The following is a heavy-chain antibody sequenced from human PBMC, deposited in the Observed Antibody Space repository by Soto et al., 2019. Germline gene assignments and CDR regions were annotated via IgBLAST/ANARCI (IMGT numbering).Heavy chain of an antibody. V-gene: IGHV1-24*01. Sequence: ASVKVSCKVSGYTLTELSMHWXRQAPXKGLEWIGGFDPEDDETIYAQKFQGRVTMTEDTSTDTAYMELSSLRSEDTAVYYCATVRLVRGVILTYPWFDPWGQGTLVTVS. CDR3: ATVRLVRGVILTYPWFDP. D-gene: IGHD3-10*01. CDR2: FDPEDDET. J-gene: IGHJ5*02. CDR1: GYTLTELS.